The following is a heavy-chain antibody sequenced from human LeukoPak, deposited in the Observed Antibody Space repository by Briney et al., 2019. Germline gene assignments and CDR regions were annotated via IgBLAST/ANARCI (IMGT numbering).Heavy chain of an antibody. D-gene: IGHD2-15*01. J-gene: IGHJ5*02. V-gene: IGHV4-34*01. Sequence: SETLSLTCAVYGGSFSGYYWSWIRQPPGKGLEWIGEINHSGSTNYNPSLKSRVTISVDTSKKQFSLKLSSVTAADTAVYYCARERFCSGGSSYRRSNWFDPWGQGTLVTVSS. CDR1: GGSFSGYY. CDR2: INHSGST. CDR3: ARERFCSGGSSYRRSNWFDP.